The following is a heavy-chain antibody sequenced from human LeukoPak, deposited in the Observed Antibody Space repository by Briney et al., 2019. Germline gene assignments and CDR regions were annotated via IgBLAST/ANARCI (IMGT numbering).Heavy chain of an antibody. CDR2: IYSGGST. D-gene: IGHD2-2*01. CDR3: ARGRVVPAAPFDY. V-gene: IGHV3-66*01. Sequence: PGGSLRLSCAASGFTVSSNYMSWVRQAPGKGLEWVSVIYSGGSTYYADSVKGRFTISRDNSKNTLYLQMNSLRAEDTAVYYCARGRVVPAAPFDYWGQGTLVTVSS. CDR1: GFTVSSNY. J-gene: IGHJ4*02.